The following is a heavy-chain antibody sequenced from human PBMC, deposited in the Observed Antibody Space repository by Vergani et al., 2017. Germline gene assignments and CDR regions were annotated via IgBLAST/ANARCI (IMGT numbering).Heavy chain of an antibody. D-gene: IGHD4-17*01. CDR3: ATPQTVTTGGMEV. J-gene: IGHJ6*02. CDR1: GYTFTDHY. Sequence: EVQLVQSGAEVKKPGATMKISCKVSGYTFTDHYMHWVKQAPGKGLEWMGLVDPEDGETIYAEKFKGRVTIAADTSTDTAHLELSSLRSEDTAVYYCATPQTVTTGGMEVWAQGNTVIVS. V-gene: IGHV1-69-2*01. CDR2: VDPEDGET.